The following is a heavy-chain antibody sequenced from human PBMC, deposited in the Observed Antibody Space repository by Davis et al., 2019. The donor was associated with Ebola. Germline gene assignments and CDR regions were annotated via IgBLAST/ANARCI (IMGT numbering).Heavy chain of an antibody. CDR2: IYYSGST. Sequence: PSETLSLTCTVSGGSISSSSYYWGWIRQPPGKGLEWIGSIYYSGSTYYNPSLKSRVTISVDTSKNQFSLKLSSVTAADTAVYYCQYYYDSSGYFDFDYWGQGTLVTVSS. CDR3: QYYYDSSGYFDFDY. D-gene: IGHD3-22*01. CDR1: GGSISSSSYY. J-gene: IGHJ4*02. V-gene: IGHV4-39*01.